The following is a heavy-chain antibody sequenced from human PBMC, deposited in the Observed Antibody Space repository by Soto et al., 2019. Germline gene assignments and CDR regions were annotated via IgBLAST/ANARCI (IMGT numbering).Heavy chain of an antibody. CDR3: ARGETSNRYNWFAP. CDR2: ISAYNGNT. V-gene: IGHV1-18*01. CDR1: GYTFTSYG. D-gene: IGHD4-4*01. J-gene: IGHJ5*02. Sequence: APVKVSCKASGYTFTSYGISWVRQAPGKGLEWMGWISAYNGNTNYAQKLQGRVTMTTDTSTSTAYMELRSLRSDDTAVYYCARGETSNRYNWFAPWVQGTLVTVSS.